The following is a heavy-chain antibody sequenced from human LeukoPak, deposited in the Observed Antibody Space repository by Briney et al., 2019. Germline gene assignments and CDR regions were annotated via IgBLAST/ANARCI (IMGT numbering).Heavy chain of an antibody. CDR2: ISSSSSYM. CDR3: ARAPYDIVTGYSGYFDY. J-gene: IGHJ4*02. V-gene: IGHV3-21*01. CDR1: GFTFSSYT. D-gene: IGHD3-9*01. Sequence: GGSLRLSCAASGFTFSSYTMNWVRQAPGKGLEWVSSISSSSSYMYYADSVKGRFTISRDNAKNSLYLQMDSLRAEDTAVYYCARAPYDIVTGYSGYFDYWGQGTLVTVSS.